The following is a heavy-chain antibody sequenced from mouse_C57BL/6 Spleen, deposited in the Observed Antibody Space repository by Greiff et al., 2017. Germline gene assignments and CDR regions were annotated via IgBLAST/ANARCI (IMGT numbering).Heavy chain of an antibody. D-gene: IGHD2-1*01. V-gene: IGHV1-15*01. CDR2: IDPETGGT. CDR1: GYTFTDYE. J-gene: IGHJ4*01. CDR3: TLLGTYYAMDY. Sequence: ESGAELVRPGASVTLSCKASGYTFTDYEMHWVKQTPVHGLEWIGAIDPETGGTAYNQKFKGKAILTADKSSSTAYMELRSLTSEDSAVYYCTLLGTYYAMDYWGQGTSVTVSS.